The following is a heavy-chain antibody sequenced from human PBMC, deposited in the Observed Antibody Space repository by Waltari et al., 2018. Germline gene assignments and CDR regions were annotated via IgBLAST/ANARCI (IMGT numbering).Heavy chain of an antibody. V-gene: IGHV4-39*01. D-gene: IGHD3-22*01. CDR2: IYYRGST. CDR3: ARGLWQGYYYDSSGYPDY. Sequence: QLQLQESGPGLVEPSETLSLTCLVSGASISRSTYYWGWFRQPPGKGLEWIGNIYYRGSTSYNPSLKSRVTISVDTPKNEFSLELSSVTAADTAVYYCARGLWQGYYYDSSGYPDYWGPGTLVSVSS. CDR1: GASISRSTYY. J-gene: IGHJ4*02.